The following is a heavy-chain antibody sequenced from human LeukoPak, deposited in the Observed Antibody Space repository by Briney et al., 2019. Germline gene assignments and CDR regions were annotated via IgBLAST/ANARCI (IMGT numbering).Heavy chain of an antibody. Sequence: GGSLRLSCAASGFTFSSYWMSWVRQAPGKWLEWVANIKQDGSEKYYVDSVKGRFTISRDNAKNSLYLQMNSLRAEDTAVYYCARDYDYVWGSYRYFDYWGQGTLVTVSS. V-gene: IGHV3-7*01. CDR1: GFTFSSYW. CDR3: ARDYDYVWGSYRYFDY. D-gene: IGHD3-16*02. CDR2: IKQDGSEK. J-gene: IGHJ4*02.